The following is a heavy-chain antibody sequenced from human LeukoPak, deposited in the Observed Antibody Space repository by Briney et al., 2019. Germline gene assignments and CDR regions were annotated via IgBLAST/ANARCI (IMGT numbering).Heavy chain of an antibody. CDR1: GGSISSGDYY. V-gene: IGHV4-30-4*01. J-gene: IGHJ4*02. CDR2: IYYSGST. Sequence: PSQTLSLTCTVSGGSISSGDYYWSWIRQPPGKGLEWIGYIYYSGSTSYNPSLKSRVTISVDTSKNQFSLKLSSVTAADTAVYYCARDLYTDYGGNYFDYWGQGTLVTVSS. D-gene: IGHD4-23*01. CDR3: ARDLYTDYGGNYFDY.